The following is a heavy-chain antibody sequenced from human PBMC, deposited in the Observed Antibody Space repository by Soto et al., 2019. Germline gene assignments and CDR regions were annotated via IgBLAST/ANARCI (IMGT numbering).Heavy chain of an antibody. V-gene: IGHV4-59*01. CDR2: IYYSGNT. J-gene: IGHJ4*02. D-gene: IGHD6-19*01. CDR3: ARDRRWGSGSDYFDY. Sequence: SETLSLTCTVSGVSISSYYWSWIRQPPGKGLEWIGYIYYSGNTNYNPSLKSRVTISVDTSKNQFSLKLSSVTAADTAVYYCARDRRWGSGSDYFDYWGQGTLVTVSS. CDR1: GVSISSYY.